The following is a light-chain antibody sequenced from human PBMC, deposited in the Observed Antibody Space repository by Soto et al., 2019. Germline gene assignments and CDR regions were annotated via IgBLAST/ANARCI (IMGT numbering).Light chain of an antibody. CDR2: HIS. J-gene: IGKJ1*01. V-gene: IGKV3-20*01. Sequence: EIVLTQSPGTLSLSPGERATLSCRAIQSLSTYLAWYQQKPGQAPRLLIYHISTRATGIPDRFIGSGSGTDFTLTISRLEPEDFALYYCQQFEYSVPQWTFGQGTKVDIK. CDR1: QSLSTY. CDR3: QQFEYSVPQWT.